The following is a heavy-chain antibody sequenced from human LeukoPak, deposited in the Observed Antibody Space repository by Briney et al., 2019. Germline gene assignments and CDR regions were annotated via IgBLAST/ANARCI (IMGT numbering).Heavy chain of an antibody. D-gene: IGHD3-16*02. J-gene: IGHJ3*02. Sequence: PGGSLRLSCAASGFTFSSYAMSWVRQAPGKGLEWVSAISGSGGSTYYADSVKGRFTISRDNSKNTLYLQMNRLRAEDTAVYYCAKGAGYDYVWGSYRYTGGGAFDIWGQGTMVTVSS. CDR2: ISGSGGST. CDR1: GFTFSSYA. CDR3: AKGAGYDYVWGSYRYTGGGAFDI. V-gene: IGHV3-23*01.